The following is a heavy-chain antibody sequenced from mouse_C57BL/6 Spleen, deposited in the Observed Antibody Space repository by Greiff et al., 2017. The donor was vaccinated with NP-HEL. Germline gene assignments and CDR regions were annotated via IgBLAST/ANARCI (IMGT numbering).Heavy chain of an antibody. J-gene: IGHJ1*03. CDR3: TRDSNYNWYFDV. D-gene: IGHD2-5*01. V-gene: IGHV5-9-1*02. CDR2: ISSGGDYI. CDR1: GFTFSSYA. Sequence: EVHLVESGEGLVKPGGSLKLSCAASGFTFSSYAMSWVRQTPEKRLEWVAYISSGGDYIYYADTVKGRFTISRDNARNTLYLQMSSLKSEDTAMYYCTRDSNYNWYFDVWGTGTTVTVSS.